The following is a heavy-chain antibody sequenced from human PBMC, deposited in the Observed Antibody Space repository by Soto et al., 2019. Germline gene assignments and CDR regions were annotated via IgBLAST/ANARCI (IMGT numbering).Heavy chain of an antibody. CDR2: ISYDGSNK. CDR3: ARGGATGLWSGYDYYYYGMDV. CDR1: GFTFSSYA. D-gene: IGHD3-3*01. J-gene: IGHJ6*02. V-gene: IGHV3-30-3*01. Sequence: QPGGSLRLSCAASGFTFSSYAMHWVRQAPGKGLEWVAVISYDGSNKYYADSVKGRFTISRDNSKNTLYLQMNSLRAEDTAVYYCARGGATGLWSGYDYYYYGMDVWGQGTTVTVSS.